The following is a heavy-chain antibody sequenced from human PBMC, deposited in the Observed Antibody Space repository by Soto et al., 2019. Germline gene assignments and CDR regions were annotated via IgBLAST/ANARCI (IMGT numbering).Heavy chain of an antibody. D-gene: IGHD3-22*01. Sequence: QVQLVQSGAEVKKPGSSVKVSCKASGGTFRSYAISWVRQAPGQGLEWMGGIIPIFGTANYAQKFQGRVTITADESTSTAYMELSSLRSEDTAVYYCASGATYYYDSSGYYYFDYWGQGTLVTVSS. CDR1: GGTFRSYA. CDR3: ASGATYYYDSSGYYYFDY. V-gene: IGHV1-69*01. J-gene: IGHJ4*02. CDR2: IIPIFGTA.